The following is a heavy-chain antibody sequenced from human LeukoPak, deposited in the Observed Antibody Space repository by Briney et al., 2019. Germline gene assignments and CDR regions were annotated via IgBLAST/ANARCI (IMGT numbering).Heavy chain of an antibody. Sequence: GGSLRLSCAASGFSISNYWMHWVRQAPGKGLVWVSRIKSDGSSTRYADSVKGRFTISRDNAKNSLYLQMNSLRAEDTALYYCAKDKVAVPGYSTAFDYWGQGTLVTVSS. D-gene: IGHD6-13*01. CDR3: AKDKVAVPGYSTAFDY. CDR1: GFSISNYW. J-gene: IGHJ4*02. CDR2: IKSDGSST. V-gene: IGHV3-74*01.